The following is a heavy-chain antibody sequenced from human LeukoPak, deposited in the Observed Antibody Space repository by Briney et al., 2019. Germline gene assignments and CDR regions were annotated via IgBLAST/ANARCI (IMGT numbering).Heavy chain of an antibody. J-gene: IGHJ4*02. V-gene: IGHV3-30*03. D-gene: IGHD2-15*01. CDR2: ISYDGSIN. Sequence: PGGSLRLSCAASGFTFSSYGMTWVRQAPGKGLEWVALISYDGSINDYADSVKGRFTISRDNSKNTLYLQMNSLRAEDTAVYYCARDLRGYCSGGSCQGPDYWGQGTLVTVSS. CDR3: ARDLRGYCSGGSCQGPDY. CDR1: GFTFSSYG.